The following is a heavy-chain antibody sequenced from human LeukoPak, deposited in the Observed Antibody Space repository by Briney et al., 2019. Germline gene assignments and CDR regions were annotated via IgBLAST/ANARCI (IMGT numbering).Heavy chain of an antibody. J-gene: IGHJ6*02. D-gene: IGHD1-1*01. V-gene: IGHV3-15*01. Sequence: ETLSLTCAVYGGSFSGYYWSWIRQPPGKGLEWVGRIKSKTDGGTTDYAAPVKGRFTISRDDSKNTLYLQMNSLKTEDTAVYYCTTDPVQPFWYQDYYGMDVWGQGTTVTVSS. CDR1: GGSFSGYY. CDR3: TTDPVQPFWYQDYYGMDV. CDR2: IKSKTDGGTT.